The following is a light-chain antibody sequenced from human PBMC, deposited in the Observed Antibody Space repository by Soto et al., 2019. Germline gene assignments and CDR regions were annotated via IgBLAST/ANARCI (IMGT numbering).Light chain of an antibody. CDR2: SNN. CDR1: SSNIGSNN. Sequence: QSVLTQPPSASGTPGQRVTISCSGSSSNIGSNNVNWYQQLPGAAPNLLIYSNNQRPSGVPDRFSGSKSGTSASLDISGLQSEDEADYYCAAWDDSLNGVVFGGGTKLTVL. V-gene: IGLV1-44*01. CDR3: AAWDDSLNGVV. J-gene: IGLJ2*01.